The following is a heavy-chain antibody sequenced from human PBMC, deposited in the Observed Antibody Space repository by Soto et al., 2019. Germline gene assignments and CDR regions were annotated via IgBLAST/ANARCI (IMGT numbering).Heavy chain of an antibody. V-gene: IGHV1-69*12. D-gene: IGHD1-26*01. J-gene: IGHJ4*02. Sequence: QVQLVQSGAEVKKPGSSVKVSCKASGGTFSSYAISWVRQAPGQGLEWMGGIIPIFGTANYAEKFEGRVTITADESTSTAYMELRSLRAENKAVYYCARDKVGGNNGHLEYWGQGTLVT. CDR1: GGTFSSYA. CDR2: IIPIFGTA. CDR3: ARDKVGGNNGHLEY.